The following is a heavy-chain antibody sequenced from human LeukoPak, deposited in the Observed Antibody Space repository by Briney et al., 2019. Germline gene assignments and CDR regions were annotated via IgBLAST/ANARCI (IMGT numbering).Heavy chain of an antibody. CDR3: ARLGYCSSTSCEN. CDR2: IYHSGST. V-gene: IGHV4-38-2*01. J-gene: IGHJ4*02. Sequence: PSETLSLTCAVSGYSISSGYYWGWIRQPPGKGLEWIGSIYHSGSTYYNPSLESRVTISVDTSKNQFSLKLSSVTAADTAVYYCARLGYCSSTSCENWGQGTLVTVSS. D-gene: IGHD2-2*03. CDR1: GYSISSGYY.